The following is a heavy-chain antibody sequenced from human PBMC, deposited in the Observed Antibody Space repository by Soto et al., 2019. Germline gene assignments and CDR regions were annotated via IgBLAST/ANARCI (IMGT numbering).Heavy chain of an antibody. Sequence: GGSLRLSCAASGFTFSSYGMHWVRQAPGKGLEWVAVISYDGSNKYYADSVKGRFTISRDNSKNTLYLQMNSLRAEDTAVYYCARAKLGHDAFDIWGQGTMVTVSS. J-gene: IGHJ3*02. CDR1: GFTFSSYG. V-gene: IGHV3-30*03. CDR3: ARAKLGHDAFDI. D-gene: IGHD7-27*01. CDR2: ISYDGSNK.